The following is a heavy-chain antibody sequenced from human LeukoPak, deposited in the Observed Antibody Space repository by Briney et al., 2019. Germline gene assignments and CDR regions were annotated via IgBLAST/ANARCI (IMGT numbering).Heavy chain of an antibody. D-gene: IGHD3-22*01. CDR2: INPSGGST. CDR1: GYTFTSYY. CDR3: ARASEGGSGYPIFDY. Sequence: ASVKVSCKASGYTFTSYYMHWVRQAPGQGLEWMGIINPSGGSTSYAQKFQGRVTMTRDTSTSTVYMELSSLRSEDTAVYYCARASEGGSGYPIFDYWGQGTLVTVSS. J-gene: IGHJ4*02. V-gene: IGHV1-46*01.